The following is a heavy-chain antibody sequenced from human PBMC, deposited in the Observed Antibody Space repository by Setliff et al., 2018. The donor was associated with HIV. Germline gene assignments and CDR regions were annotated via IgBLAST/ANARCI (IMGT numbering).Heavy chain of an antibody. Sequence: PGGSLRLSCEASGFTFDDYGMNWVRQAPGKGLEWVSGINWNGRSTGDADFVKGRFTISRDNAKNSLYLQMNSLGAEDTALYYCAAVPWGHSSLIIDHWGQGTPVTVSS. V-gene: IGHV3-20*04. CDR1: GFTFDDYG. CDR3: AAVPWGHSSLIIDH. D-gene: IGHD3-16*01. J-gene: IGHJ4*02. CDR2: INWNGRST.